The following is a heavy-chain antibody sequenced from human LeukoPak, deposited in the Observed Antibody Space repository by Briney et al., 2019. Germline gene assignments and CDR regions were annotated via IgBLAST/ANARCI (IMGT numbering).Heavy chain of an antibody. CDR3: ARVLLGITMIVVVSRTEFFDY. D-gene: IGHD3-22*01. J-gene: IGHJ4*02. Sequence: SETLSLTCTVSGYSISSGYYWGWIRQPPGKGLEWIGSIYHSGSTYYNPSLKSRVTISVDTSKNQFSLKLSSVTAADTAVYYCARVLLGITMIVVVSRTEFFDYWGQGTLVTVSS. CDR2: IYHSGST. CDR1: GYSISSGYY. V-gene: IGHV4-38-2*02.